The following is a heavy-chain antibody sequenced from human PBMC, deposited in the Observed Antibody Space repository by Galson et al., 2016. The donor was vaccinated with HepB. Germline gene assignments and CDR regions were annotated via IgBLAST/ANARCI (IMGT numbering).Heavy chain of an antibody. CDR1: GFPFNTYA. J-gene: IGHJ1*01. V-gene: IGHV3-23*01. CDR2: VSGHGGST. D-gene: IGHD2-15*01. CDR3: AKANIIMVTLGVFLDT. Sequence: SLRLSCAASGFPFNTYAMTWVRQAPGKGLEWVSGVSGHGGSTYYADPVKGRFAISRDNFKNTLYLQMNSLRADDTAVYYCAKANIIMVTLGVFLDTWGQGTLVTVSS.